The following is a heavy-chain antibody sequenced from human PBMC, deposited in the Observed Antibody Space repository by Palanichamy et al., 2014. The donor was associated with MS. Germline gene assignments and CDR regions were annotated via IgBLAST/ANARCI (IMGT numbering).Heavy chain of an antibody. CDR3: ARGQDRTWPIGDY. Sequence: QVQLQQWGAGLLKPSETLSLTCGVYGASVSGFFYYWIRQPPGKGLEWIGEIDETGYSDYNPSLWGRVTISVDTSKSQLSLRLTSVTATDTAVYYCARGQDRTWPIGDYWGQGTPVTVSS. CDR2: IDETGYS. D-gene: IGHD3-10*01. V-gene: IGHV4-34*01. J-gene: IGHJ4*02. CDR1: GASVSGFF.